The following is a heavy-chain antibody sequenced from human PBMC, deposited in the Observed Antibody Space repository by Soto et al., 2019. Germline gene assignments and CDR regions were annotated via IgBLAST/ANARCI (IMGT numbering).Heavy chain of an antibody. CDR3: AKDRYSTSPGHLEY. V-gene: IGHV3-30*18. CDR2: ISDDGENK. D-gene: IGHD5-12*01. Sequence: QVQLVESGGGVVQPGRSLRLSCTASGLTFSLYDMHWVRQAPGKGLEWVAVISDDGENKYYADSVKGRFTISRDNSKNTLYLQMNSLRAEDTAVYYCAKDRYSTSPGHLEYWGQGTLVTVS. J-gene: IGHJ4*02. CDR1: GLTFSLYD.